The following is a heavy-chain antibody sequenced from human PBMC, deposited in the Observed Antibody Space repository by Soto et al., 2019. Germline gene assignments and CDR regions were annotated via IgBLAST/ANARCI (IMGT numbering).Heavy chain of an antibody. J-gene: IGHJ4*02. Sequence: QVQLQESGPGLVKPSQTLSLTCTVSGGSISSGGYYWSWIRQHPGKGLEWIGYIYYSGSTYYNTSLKSRVTISVHTSKDQFSLKLSSVTAADTAVYYCARGGLGSTMVRGVPGRDRYNFDYWGQGTLVTVSS. CDR3: ARGGLGSTMVRGVPGRDRYNFDY. D-gene: IGHD3-10*01. CDR2: IYYSGST. CDR1: GGSISSGGYY. V-gene: IGHV4-31*03.